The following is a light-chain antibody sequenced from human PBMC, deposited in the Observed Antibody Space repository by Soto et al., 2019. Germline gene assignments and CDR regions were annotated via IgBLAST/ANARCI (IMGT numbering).Light chain of an antibody. V-gene: IGKV1-12*01. Sequence: DIPVTQSPPSVSASVGDRVTITCRASQDISSWLAWYQQKPGTAPKLLISAASNLPVGVPARFSGSGSGTDFTLTISSLQPEDSATYFCQQSARFPLAFGGGTKVEFK. CDR2: AAS. J-gene: IGKJ4*01. CDR1: QDISSW. CDR3: QQSARFPLA.